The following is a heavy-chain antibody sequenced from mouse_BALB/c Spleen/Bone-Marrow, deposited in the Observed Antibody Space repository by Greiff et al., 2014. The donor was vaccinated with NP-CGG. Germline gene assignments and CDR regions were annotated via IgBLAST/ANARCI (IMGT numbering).Heavy chain of an antibody. J-gene: IGHJ4*01. Sequence: QVQLQQSGPGLVAPSQSLSITCTVSGFSLTGYGVNWVRQPPGKGLEWLGMIWGDGSTDYNSALKSRLSISKDNSKSQVFLKMNSLQTDATARYYCARSLYEHDELYCAMDYRGQGPSDTVSS. V-gene: IGHV2-6-7*01. CDR2: IWGDGST. CDR3: ARSLYEHDELYCAMDY. D-gene: IGHD2-4*01. CDR1: GFSLTGYG.